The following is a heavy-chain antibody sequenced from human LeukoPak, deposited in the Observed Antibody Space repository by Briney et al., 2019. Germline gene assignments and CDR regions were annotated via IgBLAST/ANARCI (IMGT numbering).Heavy chain of an antibody. Sequence: PGGSLRLSCATSGFTFSNAWMNWVRQAPGKGLEWVGRIRSNSDGGTIDYAAPVKGRFTLSRDDSKTTLYLQTNSLQTEDTAVYYCATDFYDSTWGQGTLVTVSS. CDR3: ATDFYDST. D-gene: IGHD3-22*01. CDR2: IRSNSDGGTI. CDR1: GFTFSNAW. J-gene: IGHJ5*02. V-gene: IGHV3-15*07.